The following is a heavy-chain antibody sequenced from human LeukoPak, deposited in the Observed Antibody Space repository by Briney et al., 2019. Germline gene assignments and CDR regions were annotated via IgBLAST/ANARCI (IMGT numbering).Heavy chain of an antibody. CDR1: GFTFSSYA. D-gene: IGHD6-13*01. CDR2: ISYDGSNK. J-gene: IGHJ4*02. CDR3: ARAPAAGHYFDY. V-gene: IGHV3-30*04. Sequence: GGSLRLSCAASGFTFSSYAMHWVRQAPGKGLEWVAVISYDGSNKYYADSVKGRFTISRGNSKNTLYLQMNSLRAEDTAVYYCARAPAAGHYFDYWGQGTLVTVSS.